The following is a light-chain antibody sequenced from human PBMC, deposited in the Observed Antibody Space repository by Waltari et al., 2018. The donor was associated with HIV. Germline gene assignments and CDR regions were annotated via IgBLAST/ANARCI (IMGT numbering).Light chain of an antibody. V-gene: IGKV1-5*03. CDR2: NVS. CDR1: RKIRNW. CDR3: HQFNYFWT. Sequence: DIQMTQSPSTLSASVGDRVTITCRARRKIRNWLAWYQQKPGKAPKLLIYNVSTLESGVPSRFSGSGAETEFTLTISGLQPDDSATYCCHQFNYFWTFGQGTKVEIK. J-gene: IGKJ1*01.